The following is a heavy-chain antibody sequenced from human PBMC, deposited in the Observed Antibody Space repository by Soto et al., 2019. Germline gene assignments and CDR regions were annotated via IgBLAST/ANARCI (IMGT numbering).Heavy chain of an antibody. CDR1: GYSFTSYW. CDR3: ARQGVEQWLVYYYYGMDV. Sequence: PGEALKLSCKGSGYSFTSYWSSWVRQMPGKGLEWMGRIDPSDSYTNYSPSFQGHVTISADKSISTAYLQWSSPKASDTAMYYCARQGVEQWLVYYYYGMDVWGQGTTVTVS. CDR2: IDPSDSYT. J-gene: IGHJ6*02. D-gene: IGHD6-19*01. V-gene: IGHV5-10-1*01.